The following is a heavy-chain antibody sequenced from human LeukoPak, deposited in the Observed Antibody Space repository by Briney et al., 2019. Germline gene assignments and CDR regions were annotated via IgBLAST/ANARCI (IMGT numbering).Heavy chain of an antibody. D-gene: IGHD3-3*01. CDR1: GFTFSSYW. Sequence: GGSLRLSCAASGFTFSSYWMSWVRQAPGKGLEWVANIKQDGSEKYYVDSVKGRFTISRDNAKNSLYLQMNSLRAEDTALYHCARGLIYYDFWSGGQGTLVTVSS. V-gene: IGHV3-7*03. CDR2: IKQDGSEK. J-gene: IGHJ4*02. CDR3: ARGLIYYDFWS.